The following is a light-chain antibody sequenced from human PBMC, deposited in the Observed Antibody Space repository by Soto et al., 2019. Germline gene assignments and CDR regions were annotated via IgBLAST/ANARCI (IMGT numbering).Light chain of an antibody. CDR3: QQYGSSPPWT. V-gene: IGKV3-20*01. CDR2: GAS. CDR1: QSVSSSY. Sequence: DIVMTQSPDSLAVSPGERATLSCRASQSVSSSYLAWYQQKPGQAPRLLIYGASSRATGIPDRLSGSGSGTDFTLTISRLEPEDFAVYYCQQYGSSPPWTFGQGTKVDIK. J-gene: IGKJ1*01.